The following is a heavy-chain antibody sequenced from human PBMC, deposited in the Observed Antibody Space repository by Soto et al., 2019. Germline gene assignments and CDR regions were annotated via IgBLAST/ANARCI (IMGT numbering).Heavy chain of an antibody. J-gene: IGHJ6*03. CDR3: ARDLQKGCSGGSCDAGYYYYYYMDG. Sequence: VASVKVSCKASGYTFTSYGISWVRQAPGQGLEWMGWISAYNGNTNYAQKLQGRVTMTTDTSTSTAYMELRSLRSDDTAVYYCARDLQKGCSGGSCDAGYYYYYYMDGWGKGTTVTVSS. V-gene: IGHV1-18*01. D-gene: IGHD2-15*01. CDR2: ISAYNGNT. CDR1: GYTFTSYG.